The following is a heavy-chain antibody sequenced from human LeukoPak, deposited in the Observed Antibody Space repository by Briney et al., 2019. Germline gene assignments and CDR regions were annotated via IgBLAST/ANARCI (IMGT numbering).Heavy chain of an antibody. J-gene: IGHJ4*02. CDR3: ASPLGYCSGGSCYSRRPPDY. D-gene: IGHD2-15*01. CDR2: ISSSGSTI. CDR1: GFTFSDYY. V-gene: IGHV3-11*01. Sequence: GGSPRLSCAASGFTFSDYYMSWMRQAPGKGVEWVSYISSSGSTIYYVDSVKGRFTISRDNAKNSLYLLMNSLRAEDTAAYYCASPLGYCSGGSCYSRRPPDYWGQGTLVTVSS.